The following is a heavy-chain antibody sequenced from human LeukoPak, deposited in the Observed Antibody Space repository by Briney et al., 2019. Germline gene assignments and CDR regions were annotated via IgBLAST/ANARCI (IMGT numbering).Heavy chain of an antibody. CDR2: IIPIFGTA. CDR3: ARAPYYGDYDYYGMDV. D-gene: IGHD4-17*01. V-gene: IGHV1-69*13. CDR1: GGTFSSYA. J-gene: IGHJ6*02. Sequence: SVKVSCKASGGTFSSYAISWVRQAPGQGLEWMGGIIPIFGTANYAQKFQGRVTITADESTSTAYMELSSLRSEDTAVYYCARAPYYGDYDYYGMDVWGQGTTVTVSS.